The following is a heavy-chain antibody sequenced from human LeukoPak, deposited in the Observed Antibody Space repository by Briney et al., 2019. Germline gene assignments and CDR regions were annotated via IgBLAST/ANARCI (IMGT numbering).Heavy chain of an antibody. CDR1: GYTFTGYY. D-gene: IGHD3-22*01. CDR2: INPNSGDT. CDR3: ARDWGDFYDSIGYSNWFDP. Sequence: ASVKVSCKTSGYTFTGYYMHWVRQAPGQGLEWIGWINPNSGDTNYAQKFQGRVTMTRDTSVSTAYMELSRLKSDDTAVYYCARDWGDFYDSIGYSNWFDPWGQGTLVIVSS. J-gene: IGHJ5*02. V-gene: IGHV1-2*02.